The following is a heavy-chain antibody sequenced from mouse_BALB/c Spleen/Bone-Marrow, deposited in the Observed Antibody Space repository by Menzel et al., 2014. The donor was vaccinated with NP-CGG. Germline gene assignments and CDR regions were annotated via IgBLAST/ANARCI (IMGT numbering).Heavy chain of an antibody. CDR2: ISSGGSYT. D-gene: IGHD3-1*01. CDR1: GFTFSYYA. Sequence: EVQLQQSGGGLVKPGGSLKLSCAASGFTFSYYAMSWVRQSPEKSLEWVAEISSGGSYTYYPDTVTGRFTISRDNAKNTLYLEMSSLRSEDTAMYYCARDSSGYFDYWGQGTTLTVSS. V-gene: IGHV5-9-4*01. CDR3: ARDSSGYFDY. J-gene: IGHJ2*01.